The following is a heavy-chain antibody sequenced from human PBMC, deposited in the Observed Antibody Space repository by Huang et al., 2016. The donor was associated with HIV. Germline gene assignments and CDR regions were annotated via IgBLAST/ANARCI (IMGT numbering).Heavy chain of an antibody. Sequence: EVQLVESGGGLVQPGGSLRLSCAASGSTFSSYWMNWVRQAPGKGLEWVANIKQDGSEKHYVDAGTGRFPISRDNAKNSMYLQMNSRRAEDTAVYYCARDPSSSWRLDAFDIWGQGTMVTVSS. D-gene: IGHD6-13*01. J-gene: IGHJ3*02. CDR2: IKQDGSEK. CDR3: ARDPSSSWRLDAFDI. V-gene: IGHV3-7*01. CDR1: GSTFSSYW.